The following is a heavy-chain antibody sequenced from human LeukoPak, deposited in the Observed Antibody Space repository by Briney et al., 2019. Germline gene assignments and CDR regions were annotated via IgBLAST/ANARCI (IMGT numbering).Heavy chain of an antibody. J-gene: IGHJ5*02. Sequence: GESLKISCEGSGYTFTSHWIGWVRQMPGKGLEWMGIIYPGDSDTRYSPSFQGQVTISADKSISTAYLQWSSLKASDTAMYYCTRLRHYDILTGSPNWFDPWGQGTPVTVSS. CDR3: TRLRHYDILTGSPNWFDP. CDR1: GYTFTSHW. V-gene: IGHV5-51*01. D-gene: IGHD3-9*01. CDR2: IYPGDSDT.